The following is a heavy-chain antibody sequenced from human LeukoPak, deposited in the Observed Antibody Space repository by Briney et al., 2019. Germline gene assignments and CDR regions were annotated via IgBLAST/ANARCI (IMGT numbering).Heavy chain of an antibody. CDR3: AREPANYYDSSGYYYRDAFDI. Sequence: GGSLRLSCAASGFTFSTYSMNWVRQAPGKGLDWVSYISSSSSTIYYADSVKGRFTISRDSAKNSLYLQMNSLRAEDTAVYYCAREPANYYDSSGYYYRDAFDIWGQGTMVTVSS. D-gene: IGHD3-22*01. J-gene: IGHJ3*02. V-gene: IGHV3-48*01. CDR1: GFTFSTYS. CDR2: ISSSSSTI.